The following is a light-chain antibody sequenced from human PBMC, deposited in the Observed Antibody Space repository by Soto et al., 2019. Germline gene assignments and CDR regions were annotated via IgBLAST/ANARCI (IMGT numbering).Light chain of an antibody. V-gene: IGLV2-14*01. J-gene: IGLJ2*01. CDR2: DVT. CDR3: SSYTTIKTVI. CDR1: SSDVGAYNY. Sequence: QAVVAQPASVSGSPGQSITISCTGTSSDVGAYNYVSWYHQHHPGKAPELIIYDVTDRPSGVSTRFSGSKSGNTASLTISGLQAEDEGDYYCSSYTTIKTVIFGGGTKVTVL.